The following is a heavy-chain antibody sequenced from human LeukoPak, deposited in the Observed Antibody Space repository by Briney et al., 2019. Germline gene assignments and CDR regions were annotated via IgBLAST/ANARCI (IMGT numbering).Heavy chain of an antibody. D-gene: IGHD1-1*01. V-gene: IGHV3-23*01. J-gene: IGHJ4*02. CDR3: AREKASATGTTDYDY. CDR2: ISGSGGST. Sequence: GGSLRLSCAASGFTFSSYAMSWVRQAPGKGLEWVSAISGSGGSTYYADSVKGRFTISRDNARNSVYLQMNSLGVEDTAIYYCAREKASATGTTDYDYWGQGTQVTVS. CDR1: GFTFSSYA.